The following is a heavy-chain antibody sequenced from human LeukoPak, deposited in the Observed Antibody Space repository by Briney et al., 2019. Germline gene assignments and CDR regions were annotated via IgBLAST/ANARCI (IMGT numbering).Heavy chain of an antibody. J-gene: IGHJ4*02. Sequence: SETLSLTCTVSGGSISSYYWSWIRQPPGKGLEWIGYIYSSGSTNYNPSLKSRVTISVDTSKNQFSLKLNSVTAADTALYYCARHAYYYDSSGYLPYYFDYWGQGTLVTVSS. CDR2: IYSSGST. CDR1: GGSISSYY. V-gene: IGHV4-59*08. CDR3: ARHAYYYDSSGYLPYYFDY. D-gene: IGHD3-22*01.